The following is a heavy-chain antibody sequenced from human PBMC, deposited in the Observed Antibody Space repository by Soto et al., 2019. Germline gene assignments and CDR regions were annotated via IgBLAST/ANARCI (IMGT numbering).Heavy chain of an antibody. CDR2: IYSGGST. CDR3: ARDVDYGKGVLDY. D-gene: IGHD4-17*01. J-gene: IGHJ4*02. V-gene: IGHV3-66*01. CDR1: GFTVSSNY. Sequence: GGSLRLSCAASGFTVSSNYMSWVRQAPGKGLEWVSVIYSGGSTYYADSVKGRFTISRDNSKNTLYLQMNSLRAEDTAVYYCARDVDYGKGVLDYWGQGTLVTVSS.